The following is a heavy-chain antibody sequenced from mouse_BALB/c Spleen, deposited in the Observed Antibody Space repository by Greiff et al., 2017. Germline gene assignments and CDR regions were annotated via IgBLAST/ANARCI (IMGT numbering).Heavy chain of an antibody. CDR3: ARHSGHYAMDY. Sequence: EVKLVESGGGLVKPGGSLKLSCAASGFAFSSYDMSWVRQTPEKRLEWVAYISSGGGSTYYPDTVKGRFTISRDNAKNTLYLQMSSLKSEDTAMYYCARHSGHYAMDYWGQGTSVTVSS. V-gene: IGHV5-12-1*01. CDR1: GFAFSSYD. J-gene: IGHJ4*01. CDR2: ISSGGGST. D-gene: IGHD3-1*01.